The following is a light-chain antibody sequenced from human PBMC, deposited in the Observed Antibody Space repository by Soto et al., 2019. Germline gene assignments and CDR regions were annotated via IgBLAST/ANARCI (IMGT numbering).Light chain of an antibody. CDR1: SSDVGGYNY. Sequence: QSALTQPASVSGSPGQSITISCTGTSSDVGGYNYVSWYQQHPGKAPKLMIYDVSNRPSGVSNRFSGSKSGNTASLTISGLQAEDEADYYGSSYTSSSTLGVFGGGTKLTGL. V-gene: IGLV2-14*01. CDR3: SSYTSSSTLGV. CDR2: DVS. J-gene: IGLJ2*01.